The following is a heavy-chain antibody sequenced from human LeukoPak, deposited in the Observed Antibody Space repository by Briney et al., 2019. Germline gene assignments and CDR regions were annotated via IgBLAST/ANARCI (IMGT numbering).Heavy chain of an antibody. CDR1: GGSISSYY. CDR2: IYYSGST. CDR3: ARNDWSNWFDP. Sequence: SETLSLTCTVSGGSISSYYWSCLRQPPGKGLEGIGYIYYSGSTNYNPSLKSRVTISVDTSKNQFSLKLSSVTAANTAVYYCARNDWSNWFDPWGQGTLVTVSS. J-gene: IGHJ5*02. D-gene: IGHD3-9*01. V-gene: IGHV4-59*12.